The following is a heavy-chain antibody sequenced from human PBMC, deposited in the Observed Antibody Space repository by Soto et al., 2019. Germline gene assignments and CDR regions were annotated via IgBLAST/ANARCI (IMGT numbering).Heavy chain of an antibody. CDR3: THSRCGGDCLQSYSSHYYYGMDV. V-gene: IGHV2-5*02. D-gene: IGHD2-21*02. J-gene: IGHJ6*02. Sequence: QITLMESGPTLVKPTQTLTLTCTFSGFSLSTGGVGVGWIRQPPGKALEWPALIYWDDDKRYSPSLRSRLTITKDTSKNQVVLTMTNMDPVDTATYYCTHSRCGGDCLQSYSSHYYYGMDVWGQGTTVTVSS. CDR1: GFSLSTGGVG. CDR2: IYWDDDK.